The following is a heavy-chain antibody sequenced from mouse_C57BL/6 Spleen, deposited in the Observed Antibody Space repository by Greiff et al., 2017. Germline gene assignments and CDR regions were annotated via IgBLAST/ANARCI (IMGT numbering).Heavy chain of an antibody. Sequence: EVQVVESGGGLVKPGGSLKLSCAASGFTFSSYAMSWVRQTPEKRLEWVATISDGGSYTYYPDNVKGRFTISRDNAKNNLYLQMSHLKSEDTAMYYCARDRDYGSSYGFAYWGQGTLVTVSA. J-gene: IGHJ3*01. CDR1: GFTFSSYA. D-gene: IGHD1-1*01. CDR3: ARDRDYGSSYGFAY. CDR2: ISDGGSYT. V-gene: IGHV5-4*01.